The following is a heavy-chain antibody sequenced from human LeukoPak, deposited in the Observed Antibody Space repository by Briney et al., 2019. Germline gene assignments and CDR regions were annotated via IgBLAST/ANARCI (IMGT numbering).Heavy chain of an antibody. D-gene: IGHD6-13*01. CDR2: IKQDGSDK. J-gene: IGHJ4*02. Sequence: GGSLRLSCAASGFTFTKYWMTWVRQAPGKGLEWVGNIKQDGSDKNYMDSVKGRFTISRDNTKNSVYLQMSSLRAEDTAVYYCAKVSGYSSSFAEYYFDYWGQGTLVTVSS. V-gene: IGHV3-7*01. CDR1: GFTFTKYW. CDR3: AKVSGYSSSFAEYYFDY.